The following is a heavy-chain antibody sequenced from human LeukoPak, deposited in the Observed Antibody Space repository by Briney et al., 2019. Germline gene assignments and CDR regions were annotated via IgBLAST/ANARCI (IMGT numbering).Heavy chain of an antibody. V-gene: IGHV4-30-4*01. D-gene: IGHD3-10*01. CDR2: IYYSGGT. CDR1: GASITGGEYY. CDR3: ASPSGGPSGLDY. J-gene: IGHJ4*02. Sequence: SETLSLTCTVSGASITGGEYYWSWIRQPPGKGLEWIGCIYYSGGTYYNPSLKSRLTISLDTSKNQFSLKLNSMTAADTAVYYCASPSGGPSGLDYWGQGTLVTVSS.